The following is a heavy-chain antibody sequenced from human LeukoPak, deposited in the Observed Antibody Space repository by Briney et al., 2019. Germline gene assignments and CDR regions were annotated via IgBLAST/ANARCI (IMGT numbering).Heavy chain of an antibody. J-gene: IGHJ5*02. CDR1: GYSFTSYW. CDR3: ARVVIVPRGVGGWFDP. CDR2: IYPGDSDT. V-gene: IGHV5-51*01. Sequence: GESLKISCKGSGYSFTSYWIGWVRQMPGKGLEWMGIIYPGDSDTRYSPSFQGQVTISADKSISTAYLQWSSLKASDTAMYYCARVVIVPRGVGGWFDPWGQGTLVTVSS. D-gene: IGHD3-10*01.